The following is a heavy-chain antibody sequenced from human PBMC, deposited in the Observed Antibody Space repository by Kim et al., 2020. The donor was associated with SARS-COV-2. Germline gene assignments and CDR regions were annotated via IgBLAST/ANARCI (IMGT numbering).Heavy chain of an antibody. CDR1: GGSISSSSYY. CDR2: IYYSGST. CDR3: ARHRPYSSGWYSYFDY. V-gene: IGHV4-39*01. Sequence: SETLSLTCTVSGGSISSSSYYWGWIRQPPGKGLEWIGSIYYSGSTYYNPSLKSRVTISVDTSKNQFSLKLSSVTAADTAVYYCARHRPYSSGWYSYFDYWGQGTLVTVSS. D-gene: IGHD6-19*01. J-gene: IGHJ4*02.